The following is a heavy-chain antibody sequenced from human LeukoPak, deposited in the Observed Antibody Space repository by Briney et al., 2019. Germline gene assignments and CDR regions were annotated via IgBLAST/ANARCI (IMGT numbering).Heavy chain of an antibody. V-gene: IGHV4-59*01. CDR3: ARGFTQWLGLFDY. CDR2: IHYSGNT. D-gene: IGHD6-19*01. CDR1: GGSISGYY. Sequence: SETLSLTCTVSGGSISGYYWSWIRQPPGKGLEWIGYIHYSGNTNYNPSLKSRVTIPVDTSKNQFSLKLSSVTAADTAVYYCARGFTQWLGLFDYWGQGTLVTVSS. J-gene: IGHJ4*02.